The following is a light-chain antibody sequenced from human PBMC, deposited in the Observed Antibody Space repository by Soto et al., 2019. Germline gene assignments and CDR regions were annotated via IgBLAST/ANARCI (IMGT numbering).Light chain of an antibody. CDR2: DAS. V-gene: IGKV3-11*01. Sequence: EIVLTQSPATLSLSPGERATLSCRASQRVSSYLAWYQQKPGQAPRLLIYDASNRATGIPARFSGSGSGTDFTLTISSLEPEDFAVYYCQQRSNWPLTFGGGTRGDIK. CDR1: QRVSSY. CDR3: QQRSNWPLT. J-gene: IGKJ4*01.